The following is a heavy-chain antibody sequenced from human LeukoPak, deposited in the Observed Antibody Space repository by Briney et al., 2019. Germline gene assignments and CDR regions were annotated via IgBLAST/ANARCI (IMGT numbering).Heavy chain of an antibody. J-gene: IGHJ4*02. CDR3: AKDGVWGSYRYGHY. CDR2: IRYDGSNK. CDR1: GFTFSSYG. V-gene: IGHV3-30*02. Sequence: GGSLRLSCAASGFTFSSYGMHWVPEAPGKGLEWVAFIRYDGSNKYYADSVKGRFTISRDNSKNTLYPQMNSLRAEDTAVYYCAKDGVWGSYRYGHYWGQGTLVTVSS. D-gene: IGHD3-16*02.